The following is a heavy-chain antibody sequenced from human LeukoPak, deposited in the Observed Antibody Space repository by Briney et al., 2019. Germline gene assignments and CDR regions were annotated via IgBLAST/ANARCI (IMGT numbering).Heavy chain of an antibody. CDR3: ARDPEMATILPENYGVGV. D-gene: IGHD5-24*01. J-gene: IGHJ6*02. Sequence: ASVKVSCKASGGTFISYAISWVRQAPGQGLEWMGGIIPIFGTANYAQKFQGRVTITADESTSTAYMELSSLRSEDTAVYYCARDPEMATILPENYGVGVWGQGTTVTVS. V-gene: IGHV1-69*01. CDR1: GGTFISYA. CDR2: IIPIFGTA.